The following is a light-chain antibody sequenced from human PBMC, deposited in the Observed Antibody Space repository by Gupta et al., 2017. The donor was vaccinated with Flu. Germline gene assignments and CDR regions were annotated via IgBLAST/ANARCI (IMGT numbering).Light chain of an antibody. J-gene: IGLJ1*01. Sequence: GQTARITCGGNNIGTKSVHWYQQKPGQAPVLVVYDDRDRPSWIPERFSGSKSGNTATLTISRVEAGDEADFYCQVWDSGSDHFVFGTGTEVTVL. CDR2: DDR. V-gene: IGLV3-21*02. CDR3: QVWDSGSDHFV. CDR1: NIGTKS.